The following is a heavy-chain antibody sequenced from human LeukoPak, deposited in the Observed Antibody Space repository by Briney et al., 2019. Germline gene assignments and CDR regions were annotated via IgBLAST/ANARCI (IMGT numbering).Heavy chain of an antibody. CDR1: GGSISSGGYY. CDR3: ARCYYDFWSGSGDWFDP. J-gene: IGHJ5*02. V-gene: IGHV4-31*03. CDR2: IYYSGST. Sequence: TLSLTCTVSGGSISSGGYYWSWIRQHPGKGLEWIGYIYYSGSTYYNPSLKSRVTISVDTSKNQFSLKLSSVTAADTAVYYCARCYYDFWSGSGDWFDPWGQGTLVTVSS. D-gene: IGHD3-3*01.